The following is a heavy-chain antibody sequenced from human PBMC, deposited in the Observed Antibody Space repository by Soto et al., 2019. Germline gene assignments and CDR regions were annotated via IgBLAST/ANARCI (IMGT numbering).Heavy chain of an antibody. CDR1: GFTFSNAW. Sequence: GGSLRLSCAASGFTFSNAWMNWVRQAPGKGLEWVGRIKSKTDGGTTDYAAPVKGRFTISRDDSKNTLYLQMNSLKTEDTAVYYCTTDSGYSYGLELGYWGQGTLVTVSS. CDR2: IKSKTDGGTT. CDR3: TTDSGYSYGLELGY. V-gene: IGHV3-15*07. D-gene: IGHD5-18*01. J-gene: IGHJ4*02.